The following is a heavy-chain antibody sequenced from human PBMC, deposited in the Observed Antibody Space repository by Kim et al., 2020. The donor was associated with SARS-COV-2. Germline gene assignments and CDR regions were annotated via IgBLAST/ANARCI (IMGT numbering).Heavy chain of an antibody. D-gene: IGHD2-21*02. CDR3: ARDRRLAYCGGDCNDAFDI. V-gene: IGHV3-30*04. J-gene: IGHJ3*02. CDR1: GFTFSSYA. Sequence: GGSLRLSCAASGFTFSSYAIHWVRQAPGKGLEWVAVISFDGSNKYYADSVKGRFTVSRDNSKNTLFLQMNSLRAEDTAVYYCARDRRLAYCGGDCNDAFDIWGRGTMVTVSS. CDR2: ISFDGSNK.